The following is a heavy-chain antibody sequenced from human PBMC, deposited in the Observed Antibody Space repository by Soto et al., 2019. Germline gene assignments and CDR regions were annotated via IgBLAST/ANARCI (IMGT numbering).Heavy chain of an antibody. J-gene: IGHJ2*01. CDR1: GFTFSDYY. Sequence: QVQLVESGGGLVKPGGSLRLSCAASGFTFSDYYMSWIRQAPGKGLEWVSYINSSSSYTNYADSVKGRFTISRDKAKNSLDLQMNSLRAEDTAVYYCARTIVAAGGLGYFDLWGRGTLVTVSS. CDR2: INSSSSYT. V-gene: IGHV3-11*05. D-gene: IGHD6-13*01. CDR3: ARTIVAAGGLGYFDL.